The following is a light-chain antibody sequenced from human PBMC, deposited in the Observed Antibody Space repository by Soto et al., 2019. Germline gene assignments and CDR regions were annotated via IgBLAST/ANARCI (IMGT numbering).Light chain of an antibody. CDR1: QSVSSN. Sequence: EIVMTQSPATLSVSPGERATLSCRASQSVSSNLAWYQQKPGQAPRLLIYGASTRATGIPARFSGSGSGTEFTLTISSLQSEDFAVYYCQQYNNWPHTFGQGTTVDIK. J-gene: IGKJ2*01. CDR3: QQYNNWPHT. CDR2: GAS. V-gene: IGKV3D-15*01.